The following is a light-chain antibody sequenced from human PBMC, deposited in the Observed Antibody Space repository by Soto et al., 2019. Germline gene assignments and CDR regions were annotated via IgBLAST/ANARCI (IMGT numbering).Light chain of an antibody. CDR2: AAS. V-gene: IGKV1-12*01. J-gene: IGKJ4*01. CDR1: QGITSW. Sequence: DIQMTQSPSSVSAFVGDRVTITCRASQGITSWLAWYQQKPGKAPELLVYAASSLQSGVPSRFSGSGSGTDFTLPISSRQPEDSATYYCPQAASFPLIFGGGTKVEIK. CDR3: PQAASFPLI.